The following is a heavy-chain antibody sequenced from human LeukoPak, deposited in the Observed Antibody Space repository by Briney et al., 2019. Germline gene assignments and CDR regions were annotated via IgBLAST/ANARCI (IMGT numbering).Heavy chain of an antibody. V-gene: IGHV4-61*02. CDR3: ARGYGDFNRGSWFDP. Sequence: SETLSLTCTVSGGSIGSGTYYWTWLRQPAGKGLEWIGRFYTGGSTNYNPSLKSRVTMSVDTSKNQISLRLASATAADTAVYYCARGYGDFNRGSWFDPWGQGTLVTVSS. CDR1: GGSIGSGTYY. D-gene: IGHD4-17*01. J-gene: IGHJ5*02. CDR2: FYTGGST.